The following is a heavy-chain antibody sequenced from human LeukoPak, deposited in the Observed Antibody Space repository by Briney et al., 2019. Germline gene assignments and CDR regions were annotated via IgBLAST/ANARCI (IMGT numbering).Heavy chain of an antibody. Sequence: PGGSLRLSCAASGFTFSRYWMSWVRQAPGKGLEWVANIKQDGSEKYYVDSVMGRFAISRDSAKNSLYLQMNSLRAEDTAVYYCARDRPLAIFGVVTPGLDYWGQGTLVTVSS. CDR2: IKQDGSEK. D-gene: IGHD3-3*01. V-gene: IGHV3-7*01. CDR3: ARDRPLAIFGVVTPGLDY. CDR1: GFTFSRYW. J-gene: IGHJ4*02.